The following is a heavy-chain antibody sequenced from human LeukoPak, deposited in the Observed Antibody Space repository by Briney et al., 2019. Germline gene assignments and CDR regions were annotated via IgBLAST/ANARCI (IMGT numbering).Heavy chain of an antibody. Sequence: PGGSLGLSCAASGITFSSHAMSWVRQAPGKGLEWVSLISGSGGHTYYGDSVKGRFTIPRDNSTNRLYLQMNSLRPEDTAVYYCAKGGAATMRDGYNYYYYYMEVWGRGTTVTVSS. CDR2: ISGSGGHT. CDR1: GITFSSHA. D-gene: IGHD5-24*01. V-gene: IGHV3-23*01. CDR3: AKGGAATMRDGYNYYYYYMEV. J-gene: IGHJ6*03.